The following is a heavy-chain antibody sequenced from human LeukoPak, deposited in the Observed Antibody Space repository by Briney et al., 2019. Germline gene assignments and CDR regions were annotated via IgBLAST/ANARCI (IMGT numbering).Heavy chain of an antibody. CDR3: ARVVVPAAMRYFDWLSLYYFDY. V-gene: IGHV4-59*01. Sequence: SETLSLTCTVSGGSTSSYYWSWIRQPPGKGLEWIGYIYYSGSTNYNPSLKSRVTISVDTSKNQFSLKLSSVTAADTAVYYCARVVVPAAMRYFDWLSLYYFDYWGQGTLVTVSS. J-gene: IGHJ4*02. D-gene: IGHD2-2*01. CDR1: GGSTSSYY. CDR2: IYYSGST.